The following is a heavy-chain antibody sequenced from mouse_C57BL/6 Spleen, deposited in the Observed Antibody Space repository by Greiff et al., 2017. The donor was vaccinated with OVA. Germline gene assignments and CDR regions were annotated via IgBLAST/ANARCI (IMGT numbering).Heavy chain of an antibody. CDR1: GFTFSSYG. V-gene: IGHV5-6*01. J-gene: IGHJ3*01. CDR3: ARHESTTVVEGAWFAY. CDR2: ISSGRSYT. Sequence: EVQVVESGGDLVKPGGSLKLSCAASGFTFSSYGMSWVRQTPDKRLEWVATISSGRSYTYYPDSVKGRFTISRDNAKNTLYLQMSSLKSEDTAMYYCARHESTTVVEGAWFAYWGQGTLVTVSA. D-gene: IGHD1-1*01.